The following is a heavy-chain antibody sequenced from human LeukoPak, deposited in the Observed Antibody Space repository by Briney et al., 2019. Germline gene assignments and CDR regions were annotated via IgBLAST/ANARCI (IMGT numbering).Heavy chain of an antibody. J-gene: IGHJ3*02. Sequence: GGSLRLSCAASGFRLTSHWMHWVRQAPGKGLVWVSRVNSDGSSTIYADSVKGRFTISRDNAKNTVFLQMNSLRDGDTAVYYCTRGGSPPEALGDTFDIWGQGTVVTVSS. CDR3: TRGGSPPEALGDTFDI. CDR2: VNSDGSST. CDR1: GFRLTSHW. D-gene: IGHD1-26*01. V-gene: IGHV3-74*01.